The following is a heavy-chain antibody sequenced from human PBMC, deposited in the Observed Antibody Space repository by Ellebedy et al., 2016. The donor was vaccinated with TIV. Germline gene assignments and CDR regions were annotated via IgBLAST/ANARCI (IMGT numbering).Heavy chain of an antibody. D-gene: IGHD5-24*01. CDR3: AKETPSPRWLQLDY. CDR1: GFTFGSSA. V-gene: IGHV3-23*01. Sequence: PGGSLRLSCAASGFTFGSSAMSWVRQAPGKGLEWVSTISSTGSRTYYADSVEGRFIISRDNSKKTLYLQMNSLRAEDTAVYYCAKETPSPRWLQLDYWGQGTLVTVSS. J-gene: IGHJ4*02. CDR2: ISSTGSRT.